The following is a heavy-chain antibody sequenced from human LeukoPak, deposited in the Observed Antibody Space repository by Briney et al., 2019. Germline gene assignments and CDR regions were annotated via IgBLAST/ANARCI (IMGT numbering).Heavy chain of an antibody. V-gene: IGHV3-23*01. CDR3: AKDTRMVRAHFDY. Sequence: GGSLRLSCAASGFTFSSYAMSWVRQAPGKGLEWVSALSGSGGSTYYAGSVKGRFTISRDNSKNTLYLQMNSLRAEDTAVYYCAKDTRMVRAHFDYWGQGTLVTVSS. D-gene: IGHD3-10*01. J-gene: IGHJ4*02. CDR2: LSGSGGST. CDR1: GFTFSSYA.